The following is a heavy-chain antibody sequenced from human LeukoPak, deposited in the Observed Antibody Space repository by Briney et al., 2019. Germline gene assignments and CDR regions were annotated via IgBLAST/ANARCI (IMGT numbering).Heavy chain of an antibody. J-gene: IGHJ5*02. D-gene: IGHD6-19*01. CDR2: ISYDGSNK. Sequence: PGGSLRLSCAASGFTLSSYAMHWVRQAPGKGLEWVAVISYDGSNKYYADSVKGRFTISRDNSKNTLYLQMNSLRAEDTAVYYCAREDIAVAGTYFDPWGQGTLVTVSS. CDR3: AREDIAVAGTYFDP. V-gene: IGHV3-30-3*01. CDR1: GFTLSSYA.